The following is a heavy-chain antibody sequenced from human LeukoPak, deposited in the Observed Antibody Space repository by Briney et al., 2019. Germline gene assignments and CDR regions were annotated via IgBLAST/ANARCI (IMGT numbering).Heavy chain of an antibody. CDR1: GFTVSSNY. CDR3: ARGGGTAREECNWFDP. Sequence: GGSLRLSCAASGFTVSSNYMSWVRQAPGKGLEWVSVIYSGGSTYYADSVKGRFTISRDNSKNTLYLQMNSLRAEDTAVYYCARGGGTAREECNWFDPWGQGTLVTVSS. CDR2: IYSGGST. D-gene: IGHD5-18*01. J-gene: IGHJ5*02. V-gene: IGHV3-53*01.